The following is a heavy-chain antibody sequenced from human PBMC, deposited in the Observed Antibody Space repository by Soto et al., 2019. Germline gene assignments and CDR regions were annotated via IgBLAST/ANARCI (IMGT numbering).Heavy chain of an antibody. CDR2: ISYDGSNK. Sequence: PGGSLRLSCAASGFTFSSYAMHWVRQAPGKGLEWVAVISYDGSNKYYADSVKGRFTISRDNSKNTLYLQMNSLRAEDTAVYYCARDSLVSSGYYYEDPLYWGQGTLVTVSS. D-gene: IGHD3-22*01. V-gene: IGHV3-30-3*01. CDR3: ARDSLVSSGYYYEDPLY. J-gene: IGHJ4*02. CDR1: GFTFSSYA.